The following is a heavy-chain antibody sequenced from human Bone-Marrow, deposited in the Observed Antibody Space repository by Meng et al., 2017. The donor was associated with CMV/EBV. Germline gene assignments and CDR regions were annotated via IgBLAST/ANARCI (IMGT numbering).Heavy chain of an antibody. J-gene: IGHJ6*02. CDR1: GGTFSSYA. CDR3: ARGRAAPKTYYYYGMDV. V-gene: IGHV1-69*05. CDR2: IIPIFGTA. Sequence: SVKVSCKASGGTFSSYAISWVRQAPGQGLEWMGGIIPIFGTANYAQKFQGRVTITTDESTSTADMEQSSLRSEDTAVYYCARGRAAPKTYYYYGMDVWGQGTTVTVSS.